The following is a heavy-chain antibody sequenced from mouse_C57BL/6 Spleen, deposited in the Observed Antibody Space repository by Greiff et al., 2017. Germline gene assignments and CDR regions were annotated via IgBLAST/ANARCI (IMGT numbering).Heavy chain of an antibody. CDR3: TRSTAQATMDY. Sequence: EVKVEESGTVLARPGASVKMSCKTSGYTFTSYWMHWVKQRPGQGLEWIGAIYPGNSDTSYNQKFKGKAKLTAVTSASTAYMERSSLTNEDSAVYYCTRSTAQATMDYWGQGTSVTVSS. D-gene: IGHD3-2*02. CDR1: GYTFTSYW. J-gene: IGHJ4*01. CDR2: IYPGNSDT. V-gene: IGHV1-5*01.